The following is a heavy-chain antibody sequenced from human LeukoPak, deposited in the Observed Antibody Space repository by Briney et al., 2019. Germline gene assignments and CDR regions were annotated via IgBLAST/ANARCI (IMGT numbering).Heavy chain of an antibody. Sequence: GGSLRLSCAASRFTFSSYWMHWVRQAPGKGLVWVSRVNSDGSSTSYADSVKGRFTISRDNAKNTLYLQMNSLRAEDTAVYYCARDIEDGGYADAFDIWGQGTMVTVSS. J-gene: IGHJ3*02. D-gene: IGHD5-12*01. CDR3: ARDIEDGGYADAFDI. CDR2: VNSDGSST. CDR1: RFTFSSYW. V-gene: IGHV3-74*01.